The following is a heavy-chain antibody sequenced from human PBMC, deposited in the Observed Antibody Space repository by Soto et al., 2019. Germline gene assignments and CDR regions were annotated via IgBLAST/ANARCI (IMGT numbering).Heavy chain of an antibody. Sequence: SETLSLTCAVYGGSFSGYYWSWIRQPPGKGLEWIGEINHSGSTNYNPSLKSRVTITRDTSASTAYMELSSLRSEDTAVYYCARVKSLAQGVGRFDPWGQGTLVTVSS. CDR3: ARVKSLAQGVGRFDP. J-gene: IGHJ5*02. V-gene: IGHV4-34*01. D-gene: IGHD1-26*01. CDR1: GGSFSGYY. CDR2: INHSGST.